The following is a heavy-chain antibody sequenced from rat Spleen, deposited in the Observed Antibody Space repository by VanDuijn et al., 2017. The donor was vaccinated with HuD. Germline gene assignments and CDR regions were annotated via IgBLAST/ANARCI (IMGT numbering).Heavy chain of an antibody. V-gene: IGHV5-25*01. CDR3: TRGRYPGIHYFDY. CDR1: GFTFSNYD. Sequence: EVQLVESGGGLVQPGRSMKLSCAASGFTFSNYDMAWVRQGPTKGLEWVASISPSGGSTYYRDSVKGRFTISRDNAKSTLYLQMNSLRSEDTATYYCTRGRYPGIHYFDYWGQGVMVTVSS. CDR2: ISPSGGST. J-gene: IGHJ2*01. D-gene: IGHD1-4*01.